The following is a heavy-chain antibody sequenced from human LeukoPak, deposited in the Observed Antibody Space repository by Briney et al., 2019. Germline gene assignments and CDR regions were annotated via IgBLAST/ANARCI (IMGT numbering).Heavy chain of an antibody. D-gene: IGHD1-26*01. CDR1: GGSISSGGYY. V-gene: IGHV4-31*03. Sequence: PSETLSLTCTVSGGSISSGGYYWSWIRQHPGKGLEWIGYIYYSGSTYYNPSLKSRVTISVDTSKNQFSLKLSSVTAADTAVYYCARNIVGATSGYYYYYGMDVWGQGTTVTVSS. CDR3: ARNIVGATSGYYYYYGMDV. J-gene: IGHJ6*02. CDR2: IYYSGST.